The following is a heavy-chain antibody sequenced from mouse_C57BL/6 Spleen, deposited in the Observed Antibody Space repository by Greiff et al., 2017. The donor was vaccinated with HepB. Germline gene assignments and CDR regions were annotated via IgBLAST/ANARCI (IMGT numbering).Heavy chain of an antibody. CDR3: ARNKGYYDYFDY. D-gene: IGHD2-3*01. V-gene: IGHV2-2*01. J-gene: IGHJ2*01. CDR1: GFSLTSYG. CDR2: ICSGGST. Sequence: VQLQQSGPGLVQPSQSLSITCTASGFSLTSYGVHWVRQSPGKGLEWLGVICSGGSTDYNAAFISRLSISKDNSKSQVFFKLNSLQADDTAIYYCARNKGYYDYFDYWGQGTTLTVSS.